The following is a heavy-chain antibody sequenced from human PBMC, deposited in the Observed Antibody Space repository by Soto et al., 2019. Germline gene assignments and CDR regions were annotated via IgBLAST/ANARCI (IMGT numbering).Heavy chain of an antibody. D-gene: IGHD1-26*01. Sequence: QVQLVQSGAEVKEPGSSVKVSCKASGGTFSSYAISWVRQAPGQGLEWMGGIIPLFRTPDYAQKFQGRVTITADEPTSTAYMELSSLRLDDTAVYYCAGDNDRLPLGGSCYYSMDVWGQGTTITVSS. CDR3: AGDNDRLPLGGSCYYSMDV. V-gene: IGHV1-69*12. J-gene: IGHJ6*02. CDR2: IIPLFRTP. CDR1: GGTFSSYA.